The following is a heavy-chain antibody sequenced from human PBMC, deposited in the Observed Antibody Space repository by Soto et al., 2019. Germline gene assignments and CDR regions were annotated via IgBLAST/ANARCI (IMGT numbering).Heavy chain of an antibody. V-gene: IGHV1-46*01. D-gene: IGHD3-3*01. CDR2: INPSGGST. J-gene: IGHJ5*02. Sequence: GASVKVSCKASGYTFTSYYMHWVRQAPGQGLEWMGIINPSGGSTSYAQKFQGRVTMTRDTSTGTVYMELSSLRSEDTAVYYCARAIITIFGVVMGWFDPWGQGTLVTVSS. CDR3: ARAIITIFGVVMGWFDP. CDR1: GYTFTSYY.